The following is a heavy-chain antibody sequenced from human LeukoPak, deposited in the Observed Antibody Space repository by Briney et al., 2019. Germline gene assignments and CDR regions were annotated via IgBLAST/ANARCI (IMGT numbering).Heavy chain of an antibody. J-gene: IGHJ4*02. Sequence: SETLSLTCAVSGGSISSSSGNCWTWVRQPPGKGLEWIGEIYHSGSTNYNPSLKSRVTMLLNKSKNQFSLKLSSVTAADTAVYYCARNGGNSDFDYWGQGTLVTVSS. D-gene: IGHD4-23*01. CDR1: GGSISSSSGNC. CDR3: ARNGGNSDFDY. V-gene: IGHV4-4*02. CDR2: IYHSGST.